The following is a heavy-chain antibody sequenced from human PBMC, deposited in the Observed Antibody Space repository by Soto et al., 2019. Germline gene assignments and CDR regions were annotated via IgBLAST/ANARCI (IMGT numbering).Heavy chain of an antibody. J-gene: IGHJ4*02. Sequence: EVQLVESGGGLVQPGRSLRLSCAASGFTFDDYAMHWVRQAPGKGLEWVSGISWNSGSIGYADSVKGRFTISRDNAKNSLYLQMNSLRAEDTALYYCAKSDSSSWVYFDYWGQGTLVTVSS. D-gene: IGHD6-13*01. CDR2: ISWNSGSI. CDR3: AKSDSSSWVYFDY. V-gene: IGHV3-9*01. CDR1: GFTFDDYA.